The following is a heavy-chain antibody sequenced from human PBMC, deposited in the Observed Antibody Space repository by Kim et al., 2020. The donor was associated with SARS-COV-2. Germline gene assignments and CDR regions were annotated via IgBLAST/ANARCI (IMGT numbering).Heavy chain of an antibody. CDR2: ISAYNGNT. Sequence: ASVKVSCKASGYTFTSYGISWVRQAPGQGLEWMGWISAYNGNTNYAQKLQGRVTMTTDTSTSTAYMELRSLRSDDTAVYYCARVLFIGTPTGSGSYYYYYMDVWGKGTTVTVSS. V-gene: IGHV1-18*01. J-gene: IGHJ6*03. CDR3: ARVLFIGTPTGSGSYYYYYMDV. D-gene: IGHD3-10*01. CDR1: GYTFTSYG.